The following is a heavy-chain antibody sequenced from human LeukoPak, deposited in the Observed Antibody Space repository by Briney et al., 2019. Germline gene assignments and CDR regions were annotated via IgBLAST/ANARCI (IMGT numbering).Heavy chain of an antibody. CDR2: ISGYNGDT. V-gene: IGHV1-18*01. J-gene: IGHJ4*02. CDR1: GYTFTSYG. D-gene: IGHD2-2*01. CDR3: ARPRTISTSCYDC. Sequence: ASVKVSCKASGYTFTSYGISWVRQAPGQGLEWMGWISGYNGDTNYAQKFQGRVTMTTDTSTSTAYVELRSLRSDDTAVYYCARPRTISTSCYDCWGQGTLVTVSS.